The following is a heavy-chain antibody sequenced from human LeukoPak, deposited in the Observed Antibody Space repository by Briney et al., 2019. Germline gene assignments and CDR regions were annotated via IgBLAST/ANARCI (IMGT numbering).Heavy chain of an antibody. J-gene: IGHJ5*02. CDR2: IYYSGST. V-gene: IGHV4-59*08. D-gene: IGHD3-16*02. CDR3: ARSPPYYDYVWGSYPANWFDP. CDR1: GGSISSYY. Sequence: SETLSLTCTVSGGSISSYYWSRIRQPPGKGLEWIGYIYYSGSTNYNPSLKSRVTISVDTSKNQFSLKLSSVTAADTAVYYCARSPPYYDYVWGSYPANWFDPWGQGTLVTVSS.